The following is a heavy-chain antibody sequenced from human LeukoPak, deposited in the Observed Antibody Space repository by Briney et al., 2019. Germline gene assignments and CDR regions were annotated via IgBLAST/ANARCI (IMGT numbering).Heavy chain of an antibody. Sequence: GGSLRLSCEASGFTFSAYAMTWVRQAPGKGLEWVSSISGGSTYYADSVKGRFTISRDNSKNTLYLQMNSLRAEDTAVYYCAKGGYNYGYVDYWGQGTLVTVSS. CDR2: ISGGST. V-gene: IGHV3-23*01. D-gene: IGHD5-18*01. J-gene: IGHJ4*02. CDR3: AKGGYNYGYVDY. CDR1: GFTFSAYA.